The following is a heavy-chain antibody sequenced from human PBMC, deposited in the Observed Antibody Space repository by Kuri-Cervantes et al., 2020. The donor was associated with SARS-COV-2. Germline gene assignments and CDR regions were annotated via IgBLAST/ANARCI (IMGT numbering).Heavy chain of an antibody. J-gene: IGHJ4*02. CDR1: GFTFSSYA. CDR3: ARGSNYDFWSGYSTFDY. CDR2: ISGSGGST. V-gene: IGHV3-23*01. Sequence: GGSLRLSCAASGFTFSSYAMSWVRQAPGKGLGWVSAISGSGGSTYYADSVKGRFTISRDNSKNTLYLQMNSLRAEDTAVYYCARGSNYDFWSGYSTFDYWGQGTLVTVSS. D-gene: IGHD3-3*01.